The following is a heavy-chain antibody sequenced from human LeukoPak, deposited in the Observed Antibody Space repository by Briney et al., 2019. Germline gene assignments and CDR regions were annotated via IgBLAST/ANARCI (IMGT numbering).Heavy chain of an antibody. J-gene: IGHJ4*02. CDR3: TRRGYSSGWYEDY. V-gene: IGHV3-73*01. D-gene: IGHD6-19*01. CDR1: GFTFSGSA. Sequence: QPGGSLRLSCAASGFTFSGSAMHWVRQASGKGLEWVGRIRSKANSYATAYAASVKGMFTISRDDSKNTAYLQMNSLKTEDTAVYYCTRRGYSSGWYEDYWGQGTLVTVSS. CDR2: IRSKANSYAT.